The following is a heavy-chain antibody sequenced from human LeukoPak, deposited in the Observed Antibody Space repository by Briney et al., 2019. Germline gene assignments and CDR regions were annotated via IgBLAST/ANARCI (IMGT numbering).Heavy chain of an antibody. J-gene: IGHJ3*02. V-gene: IGHV4-59*08. CDR2: IYYSGST. CDR1: GGSISSYY. Sequence: PSETLSLTCTVSGGSISSYYWSWIRQPPGKGLEWIGYIYYSGSTNYNPSLKSRVTISVGTSKNQFSLKLSSVTAADTAVYYCARHKMRGSPSDAFDIWGQGTMVTVSS. CDR3: ARHKMRGSPSDAFDI. D-gene: IGHD3-10*01.